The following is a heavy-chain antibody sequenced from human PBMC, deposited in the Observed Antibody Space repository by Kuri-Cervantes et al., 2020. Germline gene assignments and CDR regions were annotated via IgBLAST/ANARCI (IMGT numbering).Heavy chain of an antibody. J-gene: IGHJ3*02. D-gene: IGHD3-9*01. CDR3: ARASRYFDWLYI. CDR1: GYTFTSYA. Sequence: ASVKVSCKASGYTFTSYAMHWVRQAPGKRLEWMGWINAGNGNTKYSQKLQGRVTLTRGTSASTAYTELSILSSDDTAVYYCARASRYFDWLYIWGQGTMVTVSS. CDR2: INAGNGNT. V-gene: IGHV1-3*01.